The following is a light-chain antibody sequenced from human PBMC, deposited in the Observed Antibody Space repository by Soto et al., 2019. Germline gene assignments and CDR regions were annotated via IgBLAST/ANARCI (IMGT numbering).Light chain of an antibody. CDR1: QSISSW. V-gene: IGKV1-5*01. CDR3: QQYNSYSPT. CDR2: DAS. Sequence: DIQMTQSPSTLSASAGDRVTIXXRASQSISSWLAWYQQKPGKAPKXLIYDASSLESGVPSRFSGSGAGTEFTLTISSLQPDDFATYYCQQYNSYSPTFGQGTKVDIK. J-gene: IGKJ1*01.